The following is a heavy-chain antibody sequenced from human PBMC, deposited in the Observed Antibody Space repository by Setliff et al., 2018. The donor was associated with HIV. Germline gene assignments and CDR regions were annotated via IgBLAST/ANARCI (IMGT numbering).Heavy chain of an antibody. J-gene: IGHJ4*02. D-gene: IGHD1-20*01. CDR3: ARDNALIRAPFEY. V-gene: IGHV4-61*05. Sequence: SETLSLTCTVSGGSISSSSYYWGWIRQPPGKGLEWIGYIFYSGTTNYSPSFRGRVTISIDSSKNQFSLRLNSVSAADTAIYYCARDNALIRAPFEYWGQGALVTSPQ. CDR2: IFYSGTT. CDR1: GGSISSSSYY.